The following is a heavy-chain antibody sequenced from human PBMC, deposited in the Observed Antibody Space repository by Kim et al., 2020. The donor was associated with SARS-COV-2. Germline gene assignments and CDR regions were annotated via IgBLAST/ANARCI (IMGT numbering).Heavy chain of an antibody. V-gene: IGHV3-48*04. CDR3: ARDPDYGSGSYLLDL. Sequence: GGSLRLSCVASGFTFSSYSLNWVRQAPGKGLEWLSYISGGASTTYMADSLRGRFTISRDNAKNSLYLQMNSLTVDDTAVYYCARDPDYGSGSYLLDLWGQGTLVTVSS. CDR2: ISGGASTT. CDR1: GFTFSSYS. J-gene: IGHJ5*02. D-gene: IGHD3-10*01.